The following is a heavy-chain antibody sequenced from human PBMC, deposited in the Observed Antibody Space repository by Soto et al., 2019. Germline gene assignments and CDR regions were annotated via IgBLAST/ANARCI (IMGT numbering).Heavy chain of an antibody. Sequence: GGSLRLSCAASGFTFSGSAMHWVRQASGKGLEWVGRIRSKAISYATAYAASVKGRFTISRDDSKNTAYLQMNSLKTEDTAVYYCTFLADLGYCSSTSCRAGGMDVWGQGTTVTVSS. CDR1: GFTFSGSA. CDR2: IRSKAISYAT. V-gene: IGHV3-73*01. J-gene: IGHJ6*02. CDR3: TFLADLGYCSSTSCRAGGMDV. D-gene: IGHD2-2*01.